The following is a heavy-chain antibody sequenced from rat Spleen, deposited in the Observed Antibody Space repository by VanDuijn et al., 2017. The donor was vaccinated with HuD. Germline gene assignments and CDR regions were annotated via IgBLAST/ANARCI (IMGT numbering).Heavy chain of an antibody. D-gene: IGHD1-9*01. CDR1: GFSLSSYG. V-gene: IGHV2-63*01. J-gene: IGHJ2*01. CDR3: TKETMGVTPLIDY. CDR2: MWYDGDT. Sequence: QVQLKESGPGLVQPSQTLSLTCTVSGFSLSSYGVIWVRQPSGKGLEWMGRMWYDGDTAYNSALKSRLSISRDTSKNQVFLKMDSLQTDDTGTYYCTKETMGVTPLIDYWGQGVMVTVSS.